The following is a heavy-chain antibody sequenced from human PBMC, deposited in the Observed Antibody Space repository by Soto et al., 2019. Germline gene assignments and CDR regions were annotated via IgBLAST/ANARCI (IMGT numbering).Heavy chain of an antibody. J-gene: IGHJ6*02. V-gene: IGHV3-23*01. D-gene: IGHD1-1*01. Sequence: EVQLLESGGGLVQPGGSLRLSCAASGFTFSSYAMSWVRQAPGKGLEWVSAISGSGGSTYYADSVKGRFTISRDNSKNTLYLQMNSLRAQDTAVYYCAKEKEQRGGYYYYGMDVWGQGTTVTVSS. CDR1: GFTFSSYA. CDR2: ISGSGGST. CDR3: AKEKEQRGGYYYYGMDV.